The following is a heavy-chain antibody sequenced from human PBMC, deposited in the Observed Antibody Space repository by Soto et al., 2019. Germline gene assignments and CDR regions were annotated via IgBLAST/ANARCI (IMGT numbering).Heavy chain of an antibody. V-gene: IGHV3-15*01. CDR1: GFTFSNAW. J-gene: IGHJ4*02. Sequence: GGSLRLSCAASGFTFSNAWMSWVRQAPGKGLEWVGRIKSKTDGGTTDYAAPVKGRFTISRDDSKNTLYLQMNSLKTEAKAVFYCPPRHYDSSGYYYFDYWGQGTLVTVSS. CDR2: IKSKTDGGTT. D-gene: IGHD3-22*01. CDR3: PPRHYDSSGYYYFDY.